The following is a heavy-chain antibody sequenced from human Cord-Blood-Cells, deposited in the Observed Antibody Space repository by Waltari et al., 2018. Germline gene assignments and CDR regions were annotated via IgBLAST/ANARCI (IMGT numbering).Heavy chain of an antibody. J-gene: IGHJ4*02. CDR1: GYTFTSYA. CDR3: ARDLASHCFDY. Sequence: QVQLVQSGAEVKKPGASVTVSCKASGYTFTSYAMHWVRQAPGQRLEWMGWINAGNGNTKYSQKFQGRVTITRDTSASTAYMELSSLRSEDTAVYYCARDLASHCFDYWGQGTLVTVSS. V-gene: IGHV1-3*01. CDR2: INAGNGNT. D-gene: IGHD2-2*01.